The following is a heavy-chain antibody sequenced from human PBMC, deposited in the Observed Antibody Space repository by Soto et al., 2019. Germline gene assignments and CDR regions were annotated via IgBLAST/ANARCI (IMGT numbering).Heavy chain of an antibody. Sequence: GGSLRLSCAASGFTFSSYAMSWVRQAPGKGLEWVSAISGSGGSTYYADSVKGRFTISRDNSKNTLYRQMNSLRAEDTAVYYCANPPFADGDYYFDYWGQGTLVTVSS. V-gene: IGHV3-23*01. D-gene: IGHD4-17*01. CDR2: ISGSGGST. J-gene: IGHJ4*02. CDR1: GFTFSSYA. CDR3: ANPPFADGDYYFDY.